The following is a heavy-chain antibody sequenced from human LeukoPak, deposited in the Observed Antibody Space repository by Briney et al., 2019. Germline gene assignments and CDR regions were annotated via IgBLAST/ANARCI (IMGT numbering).Heavy chain of an antibody. CDR1: RFTFSSYS. D-gene: IGHD2-2*01. CDR2: IGGSGSVT. CDR3: VKGGPRAQLVDF. J-gene: IGHJ4*02. V-gene: IGHV3-23*01. Sequence: PGGALRLSCAASRFTFSSYSMGWVRRAPGKGLEWVSSIGGSGSVTYYTDSVWGRFTISRDNSENTVYLQMNSLRAEDTAVYYCVKGGPRAQLVDFWGQGTLVTVSS.